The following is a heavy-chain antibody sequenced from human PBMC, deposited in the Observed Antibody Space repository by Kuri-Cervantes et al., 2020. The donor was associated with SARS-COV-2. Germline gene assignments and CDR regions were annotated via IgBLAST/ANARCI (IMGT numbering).Heavy chain of an antibody. CDR2: ISRSSSYI. CDR3: ARDLGSFDY. J-gene: IGHJ4*02. V-gene: IGHV3-21*01. Sequence: GESLKISCAASGFTFSSYSMNWVRQAPGKGLEWVSSISRSSSYIYYADSVKGRFTISRDNAKDSLYLQMNSLRAEDTAVYYCARDLGSFDYWGQGTLVTVSS. CDR1: GFTFSSYS. D-gene: IGHD1-26*01.